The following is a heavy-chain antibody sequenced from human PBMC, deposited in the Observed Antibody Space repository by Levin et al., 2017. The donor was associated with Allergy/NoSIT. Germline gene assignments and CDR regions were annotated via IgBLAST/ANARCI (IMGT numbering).Heavy chain of an antibody. CDR2: ISSSGSTI. Sequence: GESLKISCAASGFTFSDYYMSWIRQAPGKGLEWVSYISSSGSTIYYADSVKGRFTISRDNAKNSLYLQMNSLRAEDTAVYYCARGLRGYSYGASFDYWGQGTLVTVSS. CDR1: GFTFSDYY. J-gene: IGHJ4*02. D-gene: IGHD5-18*01. V-gene: IGHV3-11*01. CDR3: ARGLRGYSYGASFDY.